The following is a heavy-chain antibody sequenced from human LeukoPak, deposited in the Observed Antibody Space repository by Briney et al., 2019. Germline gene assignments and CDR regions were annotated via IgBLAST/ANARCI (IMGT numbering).Heavy chain of an antibody. D-gene: IGHD2-15*01. CDR3: ARVLGGYFDL. V-gene: IGHV3-30*02. J-gene: IGHJ2*01. CDR2: IRYDGSNK. Sequence: PGGSLRLSCAASGFTFLSYGMHWVRQAPGKGLEWVAFIRYDGSNKYYADSVKGRFTISRDNSKNTLYLQMNSLRVEDTAVYYCARVLGGYFDLWGRGTLVTVSS. CDR1: GFTFLSYG.